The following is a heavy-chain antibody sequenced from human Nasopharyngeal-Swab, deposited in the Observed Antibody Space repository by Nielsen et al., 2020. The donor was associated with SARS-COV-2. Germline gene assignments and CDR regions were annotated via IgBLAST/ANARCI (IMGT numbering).Heavy chain of an antibody. CDR2: IYSGGST. V-gene: IGHV3-53*01. Sequence: VRQAPGKGLEWVSVIYSGGSTYYADSVKGRFTISRDNSKNTLYLQMNSLRAEDTAVYYCARLSSYYYYYCMDVWGKGTTVTVSS. D-gene: IGHD2-2*01. CDR3: ARLSSYYYYYCMDV. J-gene: IGHJ6*03.